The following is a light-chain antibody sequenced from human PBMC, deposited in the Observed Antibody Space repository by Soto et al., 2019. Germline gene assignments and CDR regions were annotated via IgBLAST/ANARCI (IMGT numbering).Light chain of an antibody. CDR2: DVS. CDR3: QHTTDFT. CDR1: SSSKW. V-gene: IGKV1-5*01. Sequence: DIPMTQSPSTLSASVGDTVTMTCRSSSKWLAWYQKNPGKAPKLLIYDVSNLERGVPPRFSGSTSGAESTLTITGLQPDDLGTYYCQHTTDFTFGQGTKVEIK. J-gene: IGKJ2*01.